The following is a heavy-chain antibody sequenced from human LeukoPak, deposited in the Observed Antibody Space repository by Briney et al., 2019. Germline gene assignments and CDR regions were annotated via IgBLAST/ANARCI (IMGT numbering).Heavy chain of an antibody. Sequence: ASVKVSCKASGYTFTAYYMHWVRQAPGQGLEWMGWISAYNGNTNYAQKLQGRVTMTTDTSTSTAYMELRSLRSDDTAVYYCARDSYGSYYGYYFDYWGQGTLVTVSS. CDR2: ISAYNGNT. CDR3: ARDSYGSYYGYYFDY. D-gene: IGHD1-26*01. CDR1: GYTFTAYY. J-gene: IGHJ4*02. V-gene: IGHV1-18*04.